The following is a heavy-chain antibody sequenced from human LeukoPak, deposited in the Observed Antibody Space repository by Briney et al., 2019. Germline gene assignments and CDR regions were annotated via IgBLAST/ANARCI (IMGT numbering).Heavy chain of an antibody. CDR3: ASAYYDSSGYYPFDY. CDR2: INPNSDGT. Sequence: ASVKVSFKASGYTFTDYYMHWVRQAPGQRLEWMGWINPNSDGTNYAQKFQGRVTMTRDTSISTAYMELSRLRSDDTAVYYCASAYYDSSGYYPFDYWGQGTLVTVSS. D-gene: IGHD3-22*01. J-gene: IGHJ4*02. CDR1: GYTFTDYY. V-gene: IGHV1-2*02.